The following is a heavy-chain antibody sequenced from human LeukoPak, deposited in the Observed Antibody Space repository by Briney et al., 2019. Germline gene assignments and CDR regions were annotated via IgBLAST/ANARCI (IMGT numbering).Heavy chain of an antibody. CDR1: GFTFSSYG. Sequence: GGSLRLSCAASGFTFSSYGMHWVRQAPGKGLEWVAFIRYDESNKYYADSVKGRFTISRDNSKNTLFLQMNSLRAEDTAVYYCSIGPRYNGRHDAFDYWGQGTLVTVSS. J-gene: IGHJ4*02. CDR2: IRYDESNK. V-gene: IGHV3-30*02. CDR3: SIGPRYNGRHDAFDY. D-gene: IGHD1-26*01.